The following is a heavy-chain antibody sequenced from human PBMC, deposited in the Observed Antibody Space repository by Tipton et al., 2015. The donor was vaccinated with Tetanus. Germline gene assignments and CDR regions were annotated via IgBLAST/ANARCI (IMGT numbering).Heavy chain of an antibody. D-gene: IGHD3-16*01. CDR1: GYEFISYW. Sequence: QLVQSGPEVKKPGESLRISCKASGYEFISYWIAWVRQVPGKGLEWLGTIYPGDSYSTYSPSFEGQVTISVDRSIDTAYLQWSSLKASDTAIYYCARPLTSVAFGGFAFDVWGQGTLVTVSS. V-gene: IGHV5-51*01. CDR2: IYPGDSYS. J-gene: IGHJ3*01. CDR3: ARPLTSVAFGGFAFDV.